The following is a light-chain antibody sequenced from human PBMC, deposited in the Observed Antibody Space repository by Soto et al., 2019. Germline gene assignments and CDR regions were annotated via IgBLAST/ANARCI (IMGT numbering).Light chain of an antibody. CDR2: GAS. CDR1: QSVTSDY. V-gene: IGKV3-20*01. CDR3: QQYGGSPFT. J-gene: IGKJ3*01. Sequence: EVVLTQSPGTLSLSPGERATLSCRASQSVTSDYLAWYQQKPGQAPSLLIYGASSRATGIPDRFSGSGSGTDFTLTISRLEPEDFAVYYCQQYGGSPFTFGPGTKVDIK.